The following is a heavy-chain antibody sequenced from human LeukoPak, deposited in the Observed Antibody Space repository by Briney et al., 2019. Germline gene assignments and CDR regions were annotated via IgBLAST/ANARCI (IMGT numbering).Heavy chain of an antibody. Sequence: GGSLRLSCAVSGLTFSNYGMHWVRQAPGKGLEWVGVIWYDGSNENYADSVKGRFTISRDNSKNTLYLQMNSLRAEDTAVYYCARDLGYCSGGNCYEFGYFDYWGQGTLVTVSS. J-gene: IGHJ4*02. CDR1: GLTFSNYG. D-gene: IGHD2-15*01. CDR2: IWYDGSNE. V-gene: IGHV3-33*01. CDR3: ARDLGYCSGGNCYEFGYFDY.